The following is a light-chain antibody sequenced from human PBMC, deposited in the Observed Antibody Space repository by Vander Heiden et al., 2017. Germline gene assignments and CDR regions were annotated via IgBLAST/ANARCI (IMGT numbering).Light chain of an antibody. Sequence: QSALTQPASVSGSPGQSITISCPGTSSDVGTYNLVSWYQQHPGKAPKLMIYDVNKRPSWVSNRFSASKSGNTASLTISGLQAEDEADYYCCSYAGSNTWVFGGGTKLTVL. CDR1: SSDVGTYNL. J-gene: IGLJ3*02. CDR2: DVN. V-gene: IGLV2-23*02. CDR3: CSYAGSNTWV.